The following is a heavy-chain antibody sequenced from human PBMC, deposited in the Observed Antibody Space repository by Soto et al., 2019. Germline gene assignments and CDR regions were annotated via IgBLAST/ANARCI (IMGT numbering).Heavy chain of an antibody. CDR3: AGQGLGPLHGRVDV. CDR2: VNHSWGA. J-gene: IGHJ6*02. D-gene: IGHD1-26*01. V-gene: IGHV4-59*08. CDR1: GGSISSYY. Sequence: QVQLQESGPGLVKPSETLSLSCTVSGGSISSYYWSWFRQSPGKRMEWIGYVNHSWGASYNPSLQSQVPISLHTPKSQFSPKVTSVPATDTAGYSCAGQGLGPLHGRVDVWGQGTTVTVSS.